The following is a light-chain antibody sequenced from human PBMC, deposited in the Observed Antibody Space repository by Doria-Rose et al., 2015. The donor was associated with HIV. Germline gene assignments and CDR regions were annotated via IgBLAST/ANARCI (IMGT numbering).Light chain of an antibody. V-gene: IGKV3-20*01. CDR1: QSVSSSY. CDR3: QQYGSSPFT. CDR2: GAS. Sequence: TQSPGTLSLSPGERASLSCRASQSVSSSYLAWYQQKPGQAPRLLIYGASSRATGIPDRFSGSGSGSDFTLTISGLEPEDFAVYFCQQYGSSPFTFGPGTKVDIK. J-gene: IGKJ3*01.